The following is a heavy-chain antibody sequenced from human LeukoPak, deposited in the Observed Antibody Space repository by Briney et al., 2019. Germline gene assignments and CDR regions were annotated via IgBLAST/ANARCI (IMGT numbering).Heavy chain of an antibody. CDR2: IKQDGSEK. CDR1: GFTFSSYW. V-gene: IGHV3-7*01. CDR3: ARGAPPPDYYYNYYMDV. Sequence: GGSLRLSCAAAGFTFSSYWMTWVRQAPGKGLERVASIKQDGSEKYYVDSVKGRFTISRDNAKNSLYLQMNSLRAEDTAVYYCARGAPPPDYYYNYYMDVWGKGTTVTVSS. J-gene: IGHJ6*03.